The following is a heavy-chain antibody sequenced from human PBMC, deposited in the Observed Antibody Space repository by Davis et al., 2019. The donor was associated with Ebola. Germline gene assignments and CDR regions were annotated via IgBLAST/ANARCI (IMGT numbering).Heavy chain of an antibody. Sequence: AASVKVSCKASAGTFSSYAISWVRQAPGQGLEWMGGIIPIFGTANYAQKFQGRVTITADESTSTAYMELSSLRSEDTAVYYCARVPQYSSSWYRNWFDPWGQGTLVTVSS. J-gene: IGHJ5*02. V-gene: IGHV1-69*13. CDR1: AGTFSSYA. CDR3: ARVPQYSSSWYRNWFDP. D-gene: IGHD6-13*01. CDR2: IIPIFGTA.